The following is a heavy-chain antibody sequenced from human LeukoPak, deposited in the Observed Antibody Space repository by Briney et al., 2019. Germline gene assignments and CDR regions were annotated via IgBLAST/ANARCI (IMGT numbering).Heavy chain of an antibody. D-gene: IGHD3-22*01. CDR2: IHPGDSDT. J-gene: IGHJ4*02. V-gene: IGHV5-51*01. Sequence: GESLKISCKGSGYRFTDYWIGWVRQVPGKGLEWMGIIHPGDSDTRYSPSFQGQVSISADKSISTAYLQWSSLTASDTAMYYCARRDSSGYYLGYWGQGTLVTVSS. CDR1: GYRFTDYW. CDR3: ARRDSSGYYLGY.